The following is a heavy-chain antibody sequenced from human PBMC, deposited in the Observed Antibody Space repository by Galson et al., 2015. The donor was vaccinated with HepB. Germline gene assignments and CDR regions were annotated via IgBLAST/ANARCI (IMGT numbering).Heavy chain of an antibody. CDR2: IKEDGSVK. CDR1: EFILSMYW. Sequence: FLRLSCAASEFILSMYWMNWVRQAPGKGLEWVANIKEDGSVKNYVDSVKGRFTIARDNAKNSLYLQMNSLTAEDTAVYYCARVKRGEWYSFYYYGMDVWGRGTTVTVSS. J-gene: IGHJ6*02. D-gene: IGHD3-10*01. CDR3: ARVKRGEWYSFYYYGMDV. V-gene: IGHV3-7*05.